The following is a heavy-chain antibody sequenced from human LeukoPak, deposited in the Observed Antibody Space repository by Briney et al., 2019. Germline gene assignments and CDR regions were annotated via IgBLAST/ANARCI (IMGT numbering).Heavy chain of an antibody. CDR2: IIPIFGTA. J-gene: IGHJ5*02. V-gene: IGHV1-69*01. Sequence: ASVKVSCKASGGTFSSYAISWVRQAPGQGLEWMGGIIPIFGTANYAQKFQGRVTITADESTSTAYMELSSLRSEDTAVYYCARGEGYCSSTSCYRRFWFDPWGQGTLVTVSS. CDR1: GGTFSSYA. D-gene: IGHD2-2*02. CDR3: ARGEGYCSSTSCYRRFWFDP.